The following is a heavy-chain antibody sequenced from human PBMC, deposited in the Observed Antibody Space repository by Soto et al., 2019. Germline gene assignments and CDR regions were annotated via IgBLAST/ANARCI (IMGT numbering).Heavy chain of an antibody. J-gene: IGHJ4*02. V-gene: IGHV4-39*01. CDR2: IYYSGTT. Sequence: PSETLSLTCTASGGSISSTSYFWGWIRQPPGKGLEWIGTIYYSGTTYYNPSLKSRVTISVDTSNNQFSLKLTSVTAADTAVYYCARHESGTKYSFNYWGQGTLVTVSS. CDR3: ARHESGTKYSFNY. CDR1: GGSISSTSYF.